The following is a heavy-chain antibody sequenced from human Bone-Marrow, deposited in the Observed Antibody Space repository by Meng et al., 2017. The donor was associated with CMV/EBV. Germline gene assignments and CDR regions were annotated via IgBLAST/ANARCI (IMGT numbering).Heavy chain of an antibody. V-gene: IGHV4-34*01. J-gene: IGHJ6*02. CDR3: ARQLIYYYGADV. D-gene: IGHD3-10*01. CDR1: GGSFSDYY. Sequence: GSLRLSCAVHGGSFSDYYWSWFRQPPGEGLEWIGDISHSGSTNYNPSLKSRVTISIDTSKKQFSLRLRSVTAADTAVFYCARQLIYYYGADVWGQGTTVTVSS. CDR2: ISHSGST.